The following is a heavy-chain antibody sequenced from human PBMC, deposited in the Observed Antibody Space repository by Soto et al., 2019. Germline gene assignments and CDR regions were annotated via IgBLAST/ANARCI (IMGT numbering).Heavy chain of an antibody. J-gene: IGHJ4*02. D-gene: IGHD4-17*01. CDR3: ASESYGGEFDY. V-gene: IGHV1-3*05. CDR1: GYTFTSYA. CDR2: INAGNGNT. Sequence: QVQLVPSAAEEKKPGASVKVSCKDAGYTFTSYAMHWVLQAPGQRLEWMGGINAGNGNTKYSQKFLGRVTLTKDTSASKAYMELSSLRSEDTAVYYCASESYGGEFDYWGQGTLVTVSS.